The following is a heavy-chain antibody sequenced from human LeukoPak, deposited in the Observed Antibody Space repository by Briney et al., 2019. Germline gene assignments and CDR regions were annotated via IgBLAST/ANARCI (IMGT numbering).Heavy chain of an antibody. J-gene: IGHJ4*02. V-gene: IGHV4-59*12. CDR2: IYYSGST. CDR3: ARGYGDYENY. Sequence: SETLSLTCTVSGGSISSYYWSWIRQPPGKGLEWIGYIYYSGSTKYNPSLKSRVTISVDTSKNQFSLKLSSVTAADTAMYYCARGYGDYENYWGQGTLVTVSS. CDR1: GGSISSYY. D-gene: IGHD4-17*01.